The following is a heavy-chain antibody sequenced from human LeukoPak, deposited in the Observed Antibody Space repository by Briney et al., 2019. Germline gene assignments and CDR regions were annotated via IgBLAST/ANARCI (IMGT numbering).Heavy chain of an antibody. J-gene: IGHJ4*02. CDR3: VSGDGDYSFDY. V-gene: IGHV3-30-3*01. Sequence: GGSLRLSCAGSGFTFSSYAMHWVRQAPGKGLEWVAVISYDGSNKYYADSVKGRFTISRDNSKNTLYLQMNSLRAEDTAVYYCVSGDGDYSFDYWGQGTLVTVSS. CDR1: GFTFSSYA. D-gene: IGHD4-17*01. CDR2: ISYDGSNK.